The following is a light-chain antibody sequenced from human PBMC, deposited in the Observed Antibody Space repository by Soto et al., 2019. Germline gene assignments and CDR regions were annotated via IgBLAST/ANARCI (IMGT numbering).Light chain of an antibody. CDR1: QSRRRD. V-gene: IGKV3-15*01. J-gene: IGKJ5*01. CDR2: GAS. Sequence: EIEMPLSPAALSVAPGKGATLSCRAKQSRRRDLAWHQQQRGQAPRLLLYGASTRATGIPTRCSGSGSGTEFTLTISSLQSEDFAGYNCQQYANWPITFGQGRRLAI. CDR3: QQYANWPIT.